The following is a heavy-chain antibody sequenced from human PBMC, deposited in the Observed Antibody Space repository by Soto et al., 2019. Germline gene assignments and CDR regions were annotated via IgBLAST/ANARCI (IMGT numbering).Heavy chain of an antibody. CDR2: ISSSSSTI. CDR1: GFTFSSYS. J-gene: IGHJ4*02. D-gene: IGHD3-22*01. Sequence: GGSLRLSCAASGFTFSSYSMNWVRQAPGKGLEWVSYISSSSSTIYYADSVKGRFTISRDNAKNSLYLQMNSLRDEDTAVYYCARDSPGYYYDSSGYYPTYLFDYWGQGTLVTVSS. V-gene: IGHV3-48*02. CDR3: ARDSPGYYYDSSGYYPTYLFDY.